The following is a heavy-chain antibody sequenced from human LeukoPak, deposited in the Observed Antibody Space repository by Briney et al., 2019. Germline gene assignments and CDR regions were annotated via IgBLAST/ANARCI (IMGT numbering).Heavy chain of an antibody. Sequence: GGSLRLSCAASGFTFSSYSMNWVRQAPGKGLEWVSSISSSSSYIYYADSVKGRFTISRDNAKNSLYLQMNSLRAEDTAVYYCARDRVGGGYYYGSGSLDYWGQGTLVTVSS. CDR1: GFTFSSYS. V-gene: IGHV3-21*01. CDR3: ARDRVGGGYYYGSGSLDY. CDR2: ISSSSSYI. D-gene: IGHD3-10*01. J-gene: IGHJ4*02.